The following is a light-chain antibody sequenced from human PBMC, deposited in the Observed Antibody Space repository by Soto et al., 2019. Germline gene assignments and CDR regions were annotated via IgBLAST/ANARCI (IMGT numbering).Light chain of an antibody. CDR1: QSVSSSY. J-gene: IGKJ2*01. CDR3: QQYGSSPYT. Sequence: EIVLTQSPGTLSLSPGERATLSCRATQSVSSSYLAWYQQKPGQAPRLLIYGASSRATDIPDRFSGSGSGTSFTLTISRLEPEDFAVYYGQQYGSSPYTFGQGTKLEIK. V-gene: IGKV3-20*01. CDR2: GAS.